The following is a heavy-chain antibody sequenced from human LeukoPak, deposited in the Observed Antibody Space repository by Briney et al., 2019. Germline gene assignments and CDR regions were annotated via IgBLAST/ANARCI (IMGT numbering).Heavy chain of an antibody. CDR3: GRSLSSAWYYFAY. Sequence: SETLSLTCTVSGGSMSTYYWTWIRQPPGKGLEWIGFIYYTGSTNYNPSLKSRVTISVDTSKNQFSLRLSSVTAADTAVYYCGRSLSSAWYYFAYWGQGTLVTVSS. CDR2: IYYTGST. D-gene: IGHD6-19*01. J-gene: IGHJ4*02. CDR1: GGSMSTYY. V-gene: IGHV4-59*01.